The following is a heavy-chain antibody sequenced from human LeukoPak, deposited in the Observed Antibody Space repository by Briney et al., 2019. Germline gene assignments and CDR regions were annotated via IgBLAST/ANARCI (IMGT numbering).Heavy chain of an antibody. CDR3: ARQEIGLRSFDP. Sequence: SETLSLTCTVSGGSISSSLYHWGWIRQSPGKNLEWLGSIYYTGTTRYNPSLKSRVTISVDTSKNQFSLNLSSVTAADTAVYYCARQEIGLRSFDPWGQGTLVTVSS. CDR2: IYYTGTT. J-gene: IGHJ5*02. D-gene: IGHD3/OR15-3a*01. CDR1: GGSISSSLYH. V-gene: IGHV4-39*01.